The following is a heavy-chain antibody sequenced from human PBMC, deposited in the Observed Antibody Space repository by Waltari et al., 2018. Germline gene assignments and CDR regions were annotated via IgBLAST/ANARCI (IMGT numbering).Heavy chain of an antibody. V-gene: IGHV4-4*02. CDR3: ARESSGSQTTHAFDI. CDR1: GCSLGRSNR. Sequence: QVQLQESGPGLVKPSGTLSPTCAVSGCSLGRSNRWRWVSLPPGKGLEWIGEIYHSGSTNYNPSLKSRVTISVDKSKNQFSLKLSSVTAADTAVYYCARESSGSQTTHAFDIWGQGTMVTVSS. J-gene: IGHJ3*02. CDR2: IYHSGST. D-gene: IGHD1-26*01.